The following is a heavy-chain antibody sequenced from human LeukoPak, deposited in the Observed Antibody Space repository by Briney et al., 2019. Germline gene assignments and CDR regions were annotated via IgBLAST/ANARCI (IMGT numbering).Heavy chain of an antibody. CDR1: GYTFTNQW. CDR2: IYPADSDT. Sequence: GESLKISCKGSGYTFTNQWIGWVRQMPGKGLEWMGIIYPADSDTKYSPSFQGQVTISADKSISTAYLQWSSLKASDTAMYYCASRWRHDAFDIWGQGTMVTVSS. J-gene: IGHJ3*02. CDR3: ASRWRHDAFDI. D-gene: IGHD1-1*01. V-gene: IGHV5-51*01.